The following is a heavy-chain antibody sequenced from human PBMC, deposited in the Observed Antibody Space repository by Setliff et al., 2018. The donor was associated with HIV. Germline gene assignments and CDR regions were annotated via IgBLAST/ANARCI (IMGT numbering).Heavy chain of an antibody. Sequence: GGSLRLSCEASGFTFYLYELNWVRQAPGKGLEWVSSISSTSSYIYYADSVKGRFTISRDNAKNSLYLQMNSLRAEDTAVYYCARGYCSSTSCRYYFDYWGQGTLVTVSS. CDR3: ARGYCSSTSCRYYFDY. J-gene: IGHJ4*02. D-gene: IGHD2-2*01. V-gene: IGHV3-21*01. CDR1: GFTFYLYE. CDR2: ISSTSSYI.